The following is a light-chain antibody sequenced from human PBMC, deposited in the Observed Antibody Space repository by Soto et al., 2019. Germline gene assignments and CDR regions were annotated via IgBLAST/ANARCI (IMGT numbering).Light chain of an antibody. CDR2: KAS. CDR3: RQYNSYPRT. J-gene: IGKJ1*01. V-gene: IGKV1-5*03. Sequence: DIQMTQSPSTLSASVGDRVTITCRASQSISSWLAWYQQKPGKAPKLLIYKASSLESGVPSRFSGSGSGTEFTLTISSLQPDDFATYYCRQYNSYPRTFGQGTKVDSK. CDR1: QSISSW.